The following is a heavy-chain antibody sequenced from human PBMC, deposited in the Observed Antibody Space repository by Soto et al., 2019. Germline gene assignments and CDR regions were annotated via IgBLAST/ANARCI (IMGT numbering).Heavy chain of an antibody. Sequence: EVQLLESGGGLVQPGGSLRLSCSASGFTFTIYAMSWVRQAPGKGLEWVSGISGSGGDTKSADSVKGRFTISRDNFKNMLYLQMNSLRAEDTAVYYCAKHDFWTLYNTGLDSWGQGTLVTVSS. V-gene: IGHV3-23*01. CDR3: AKHDFWTLYNTGLDS. CDR1: GFTFTIYA. D-gene: IGHD3-3*01. J-gene: IGHJ4*02. CDR2: ISGSGGDT.